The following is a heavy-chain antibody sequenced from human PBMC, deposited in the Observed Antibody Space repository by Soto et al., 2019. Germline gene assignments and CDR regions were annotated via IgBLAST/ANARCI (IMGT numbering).Heavy chain of an antibody. Sequence: EVKVLESGGGLAQPGGSLRLSCVVSGFTFKNYAMTWVRQAPGKGLEWVSCVSGDGGMTYYADSVKGRFTISRDNSKNTVFLQMNSLRAEDTALYFCAKVVVSTLDAFDFWGQGTMLTVSA. V-gene: IGHV3-23*01. D-gene: IGHD2-15*01. J-gene: IGHJ3*01. CDR1: GFTFKNYA. CDR3: AKVVVSTLDAFDF. CDR2: VSGDGGMT.